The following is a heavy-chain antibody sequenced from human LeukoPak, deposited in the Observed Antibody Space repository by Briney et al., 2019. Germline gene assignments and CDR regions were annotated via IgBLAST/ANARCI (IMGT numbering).Heavy chain of an antibody. J-gene: IGHJ3*02. V-gene: IGHV4-39*01. CDR2: IYYSGST. CDR1: GGSICSSSYY. D-gene: IGHD3-22*01. CDR3: ARLGLDDYDSSSI. Sequence: PSETLSLTCTVSGGSICSSSYYWGWIRQPPGKGLEWIGSIYYSGSTYYNPSLKSRVTISVDTSKNQFSLKLSSVTAADTAVYYSARLGLDDYDSSSIWGQGTMVTVSS.